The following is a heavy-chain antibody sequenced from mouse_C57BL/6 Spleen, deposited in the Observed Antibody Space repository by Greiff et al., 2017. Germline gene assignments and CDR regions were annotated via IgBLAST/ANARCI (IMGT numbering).Heavy chain of an antibody. V-gene: IGHV5-16*01. J-gene: IGHJ3*01. D-gene: IGHD2-1*01. Sequence: EVMLVESEGGLVQPGRSMKLSCTASGFTFSDYYMAWVRQVPEKGLEWVANINYDGSSTYYLDSLKSRFIISRDNAKNILYLQRSSLKSEDTATYYCARDDGNYGGFAYWGQGTLVTVSA. CDR1: GFTFSDYY. CDR2: INYDGSST. CDR3: ARDDGNYGGFAY.